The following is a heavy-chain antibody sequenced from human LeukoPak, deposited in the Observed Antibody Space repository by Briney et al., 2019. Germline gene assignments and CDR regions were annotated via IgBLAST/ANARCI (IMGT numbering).Heavy chain of an antibody. Sequence: GGSLRLSYAASGFTFSSYAMSWVRQAPGKGLKWVSAISGSGGSTYYADSVKGRFTISRDNSKNTLYLQMNSLRAEDTAVYYCAKGVNSGSQGGFDYWGQGTLVTVSS. V-gene: IGHV3-23*01. CDR1: GFTFSSYA. D-gene: IGHD1-26*01. CDR2: ISGSGGST. CDR3: AKGVNSGSQGGFDY. J-gene: IGHJ4*02.